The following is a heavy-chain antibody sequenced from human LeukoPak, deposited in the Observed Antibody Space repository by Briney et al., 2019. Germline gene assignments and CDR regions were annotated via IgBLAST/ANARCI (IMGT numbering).Heavy chain of an antibody. J-gene: IGHJ5*02. CDR2: ISTYNGNT. Sequence: GPSVKLSCKPSGYTSTSYAISWVRQAPGQGLEWMGWISTYNGNTNYAQKLQGRVTMTTDTSTSTAYMELRSLRSDDTAVYYCARDQWFGESLGWFDPWGQGTLVTVSS. CDR3: ARDQWFGESLGWFDP. D-gene: IGHD3-10*01. V-gene: IGHV1-18*01. CDR1: GYTSTSYA.